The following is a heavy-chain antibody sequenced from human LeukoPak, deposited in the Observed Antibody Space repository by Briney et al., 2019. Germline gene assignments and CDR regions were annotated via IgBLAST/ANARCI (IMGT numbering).Heavy chain of an antibody. D-gene: IGHD3-16*01. J-gene: IGHJ4*02. V-gene: IGHV3-21*01. CDR1: GFTFSKHA. Sequence: GGSLRLSCETSGFTFSKHALNWVRQAPGKGLEWVSSISSSGTYIYYADSLKGRFTISRDNAKNILSLQMSSLRAEDTAVYYCARHRGISTRDFEYWGQGTLVTVSS. CDR3: ARHRGISTRDFEY. CDR2: ISSSGTYI.